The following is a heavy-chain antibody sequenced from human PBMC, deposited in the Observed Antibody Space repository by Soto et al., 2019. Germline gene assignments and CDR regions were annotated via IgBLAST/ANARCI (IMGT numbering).Heavy chain of an antibody. CDR3: AKPPRGVSMIVVVITSFDY. Sequence: PGGSLRLSCAASRFTFSNYAMSWVRQAPGRGLEWVSTISGSGSSTYYADSVKGRFTISRDNSKNTLFLQVNSLRAEDTAVYYCAKPPRGVSMIVVVITSFDYWGQGTLVTVSS. CDR1: RFTFSNYA. D-gene: IGHD3-22*01. V-gene: IGHV3-23*01. J-gene: IGHJ4*02. CDR2: ISGSGSST.